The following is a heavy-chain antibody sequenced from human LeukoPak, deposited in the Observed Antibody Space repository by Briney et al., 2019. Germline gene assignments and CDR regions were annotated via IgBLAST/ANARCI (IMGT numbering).Heavy chain of an antibody. Sequence: GGSLRLSCAASGFTFSSYEMNWVRQAPGKGLEWVSYISSSGSTIYYADSVKGRFTISRHNAKNSLYLQMNSLRAEDTAVYYCARNPDYDLWSGYYTGPDYWGQGTLVTVSS. V-gene: IGHV3-48*03. D-gene: IGHD3-3*01. CDR2: ISSSGSTI. CDR1: GFTFSSYE. CDR3: ARNPDYDLWSGYYTGPDY. J-gene: IGHJ4*02.